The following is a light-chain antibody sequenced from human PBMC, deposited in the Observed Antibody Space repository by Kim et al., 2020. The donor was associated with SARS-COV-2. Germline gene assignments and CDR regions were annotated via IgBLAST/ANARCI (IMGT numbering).Light chain of an antibody. CDR2: GNS. J-gene: IGLJ2*01. CDR3: QSYDSSLSGSV. V-gene: IGLV1-40*01. Sequence: RVTISCTGRRSNIGAGYDVHWYQQLPGTAPKLLIYGNSNRPSGVPDRFSGSKSGTSASLAITGLQAEDEADYYCQSYDSSLSGSVFGGGTQLTVL. CDR1: RSNIGAGYD.